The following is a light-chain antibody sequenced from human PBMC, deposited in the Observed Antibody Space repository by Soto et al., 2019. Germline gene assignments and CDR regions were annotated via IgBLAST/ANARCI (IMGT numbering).Light chain of an antibody. V-gene: IGLV3-21*01. Sequence: SYELTQPPSVSVAPGKTASITCGGNNIGSKSVHWYQQRPGQAPVVVMSYDIDRPSGIPERFSGSNSGNTATLTISRVEVGDEADYYCHVWDSTSHHRFGGGTKLTVL. CDR1: NIGSKS. J-gene: IGLJ2*01. CDR3: HVWDSTSHHR. CDR2: YDI.